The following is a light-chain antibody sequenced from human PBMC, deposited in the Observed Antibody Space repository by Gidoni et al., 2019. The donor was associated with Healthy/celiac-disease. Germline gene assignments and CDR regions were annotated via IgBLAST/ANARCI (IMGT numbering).Light chain of an antibody. V-gene: IGKV1-17*01. CDR2: AAS. J-gene: IGKJ2*01. CDR1: QGISNE. Sequence: IQLTQSPSSLSASVGDRVTITCRGSQGISNELRWYQQKPGKAPKRLIYAASSLQSGVPSRFSGSGSGTEFTLTISSLQPEDFATYYCLQHNSYPRTFGQGTKLEIK. CDR3: LQHNSYPRT.